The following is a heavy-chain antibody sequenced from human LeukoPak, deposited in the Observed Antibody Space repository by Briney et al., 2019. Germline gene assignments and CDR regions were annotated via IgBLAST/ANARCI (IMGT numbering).Heavy chain of an antibody. V-gene: IGHV3-30*01. CDR1: GFTFSTYV. Sequence: GGSLRLSCAASGFTFSTYVKHWVRQAPGKGLQWVAVILYDGSNKYYADSVKGRFIISRDNSKNTLYLQMNSLTAEDTAVYYCARVVAGSVYNCGMDVWGQGTTVTVSS. CDR2: ILYDGSNK. J-gene: IGHJ6*02. D-gene: IGHD6-19*01. CDR3: ARVVAGSVYNCGMDV.